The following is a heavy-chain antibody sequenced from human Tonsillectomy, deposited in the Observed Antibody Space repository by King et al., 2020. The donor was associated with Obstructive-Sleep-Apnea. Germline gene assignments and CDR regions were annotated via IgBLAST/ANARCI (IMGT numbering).Heavy chain of an antibody. V-gene: IGHV4-4*07. J-gene: IGHJ6*02. D-gene: IGHD1-7*01. CDR3: ARVGETIYYYYGMDV. CDR2: IYTSGST. CDR1: GASVNNFY. Sequence: LQLQESGPGLVEPSETLSLTCTVSGASVNNFYWSWIRQPAGEGLEGIGRIYTSGSTDYNPSLKSRVTMSVDTSKNQFSLKLTSVTAADTAVYYCARVGETIYYYYGMDVWGQGTTVTVSS.